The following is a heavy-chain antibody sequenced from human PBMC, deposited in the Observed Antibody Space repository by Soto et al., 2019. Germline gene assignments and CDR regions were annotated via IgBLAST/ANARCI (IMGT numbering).Heavy chain of an antibody. CDR1: GFSLSNGKVG. V-gene: IGHV2-26*01. D-gene: IGHD6-19*01. CDR3: SRTLFGRSVAGGYFYMDV. CDR2: IFSNDEK. Sequence: HVTLKESGPVLVKPTETLTLTCTVSGFSLSNGKVGVSWIRQPPGKALEWLAHIFSNDEKSFRTSLKSMLTISEDTSISQVVLTMTNVYPVETASYYFSRTLFGRSVAGGYFYMDVWCKGTTVTFSS. J-gene: IGHJ6*03.